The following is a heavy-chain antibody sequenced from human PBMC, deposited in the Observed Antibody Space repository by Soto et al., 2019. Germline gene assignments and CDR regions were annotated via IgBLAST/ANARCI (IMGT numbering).Heavy chain of an antibody. Sequence: QVQLIQSGAEVKKPGASVRVSCEASGYRFTAYYIHWVRQATGQGLEWMGRMNLDTGGTTYAQKFQGRVTMTRDTSISTAYMEVSSVKSDDTAMYYCARDGNFAFRVYSFGFDVWCQVTLVTASS. CDR3: ARDGNFAFRVYSFGFDV. D-gene: IGHD5-18*01. CDR1: GYRFTAYY. J-gene: IGHJ4*02. CDR2: MNLDTGGT. V-gene: IGHV1-2*06.